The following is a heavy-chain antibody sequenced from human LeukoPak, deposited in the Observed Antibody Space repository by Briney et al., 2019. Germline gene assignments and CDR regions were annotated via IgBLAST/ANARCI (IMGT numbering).Heavy chain of an antibody. V-gene: IGHV3-48*01. CDR2: ISSSSSTI. Sequence: PGGSLRLSCAASGFTFSSYSMNWVRQAPGKGLEWVSYISSSSSTIYYADSVKGRFTLSRDNAKNSLYLQMNSLRAEDTAVYYCASRDDYGDLLSPKVDYWGQGTLVTVSS. CDR1: GFTFSSYS. J-gene: IGHJ4*02. D-gene: IGHD4-17*01. CDR3: ASRDDYGDLLSPKVDY.